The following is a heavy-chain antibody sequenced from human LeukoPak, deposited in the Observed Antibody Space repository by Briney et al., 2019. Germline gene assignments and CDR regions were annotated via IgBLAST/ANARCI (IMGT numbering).Heavy chain of an antibody. V-gene: IGHV6-1*01. J-gene: IGHJ4*02. CDR2: TYYRPKWYS. CDR1: WDSVSSNSAA. D-gene: IGHD6-13*01. Sequence: SQTLSLTCAISWDSVSSNSAAWTWIRQSPSRGLEWLGRTYYRPKWYSRYAVSVNSRININPDTSKNQFTLQLNSVTPEYTAVYYCARGGSWPLDYWGQGTLVTVSS. CDR3: ARGGSWPLDY.